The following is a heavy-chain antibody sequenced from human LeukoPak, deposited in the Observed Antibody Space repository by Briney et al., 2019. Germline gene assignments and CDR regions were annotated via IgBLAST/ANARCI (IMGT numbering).Heavy chain of an antibody. V-gene: IGHV3-13*01. CDR1: GFPFSRYD. Sequence: GGPLRLSCAPSGFPFSRYDMHWAPHTTGKAREWVSAISTAGDTYYPGSVKGRFTIPRENAKNSVYLQMNSLRAGDTAVYYCARAAYGDYGYYFDYWGQGTRVTVPS. CDR2: ISTAGDT. CDR3: ARAAYGDYGYYFDY. D-gene: IGHD4-17*01. J-gene: IGHJ4*02.